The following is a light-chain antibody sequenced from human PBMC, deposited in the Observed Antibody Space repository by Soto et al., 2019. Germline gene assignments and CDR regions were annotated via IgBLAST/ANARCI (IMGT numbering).Light chain of an antibody. Sequence: QSVLTQPPSASGSPGQSVTISCTGTSRDVGGYDSVSWYRQYPGKAPKLIIYEVTKRPSGVPHRFSGSKSGNRASLTVSGLQAEDEGDYYCSSYAGNNNVMFGGGTKLTVL. CDR3: SSYAGNNNVM. CDR1: SRDVGGYDS. CDR2: EVT. V-gene: IGLV2-8*01. J-gene: IGLJ3*02.